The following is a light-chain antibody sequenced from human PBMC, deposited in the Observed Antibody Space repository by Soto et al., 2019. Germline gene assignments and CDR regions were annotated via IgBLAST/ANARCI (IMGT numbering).Light chain of an antibody. CDR3: QQYGSSPPIT. Sequence: IVLTQSPVTLSFSPWEIATLSCSSIQSVSSSYLAWYQQKPGQAPRLLIYGASSRATGIPDRFSGSGSGTDFTLTISRLEPEDFAVYYCQQYGSSPPITFGQGTRLEIK. J-gene: IGKJ5*01. CDR1: QSVSSSY. V-gene: IGKV3-20*01. CDR2: GAS.